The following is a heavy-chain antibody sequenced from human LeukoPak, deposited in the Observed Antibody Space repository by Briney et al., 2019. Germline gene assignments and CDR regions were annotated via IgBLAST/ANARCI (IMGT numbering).Heavy chain of an antibody. Sequence: SETLSLTCTVSGGSISSYYWSWIRQPPGKGLEWIGEINHSGSTNYNPSLKSRVTISVDTSKNQFSLKLSSVTAADTAVYYCARETLNYYDSSGYYAFDIWGQGTMVTVSS. CDR3: ARETLNYYDSSGYYAFDI. V-gene: IGHV4-34*01. CDR1: GGSISSYY. CDR2: INHSGST. D-gene: IGHD3-22*01. J-gene: IGHJ3*02.